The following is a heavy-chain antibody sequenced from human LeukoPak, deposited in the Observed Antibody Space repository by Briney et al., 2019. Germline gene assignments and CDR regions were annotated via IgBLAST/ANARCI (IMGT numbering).Heavy chain of an antibody. CDR3: ARVYGDYDWFDP. CDR2: INPNSGGT. Sequence: ASVKVSCKASGYTFTGYYMHWVRRAPGQGLEWMGWINPNSGGTNYAQKFQGRVTMTRDTSISTAYMELSRLRSDDTAVYYCARVYGDYDWFDPWGQGTLVTVSS. V-gene: IGHV1-2*02. D-gene: IGHD4-17*01. CDR1: GYTFTGYY. J-gene: IGHJ5*02.